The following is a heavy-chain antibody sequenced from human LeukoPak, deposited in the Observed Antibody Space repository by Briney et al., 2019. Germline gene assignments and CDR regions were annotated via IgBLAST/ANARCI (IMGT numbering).Heavy chain of an antibody. V-gene: IGHV3-48*03. D-gene: IGHD3-10*01. J-gene: IGHJ4*02. CDR2: ISSSGSTI. CDR1: GFTFSSYE. Sequence: GGSLRLSCAASGFTFSSYEMNWVRQAPGKGLEWVSYISSSGSTIYYADSVKGRFTISRDNAKNSLYLQMSSLRVEDTAVYYCARNQTMDDFWGQGILVTVSS. CDR3: ARNQTMDDF.